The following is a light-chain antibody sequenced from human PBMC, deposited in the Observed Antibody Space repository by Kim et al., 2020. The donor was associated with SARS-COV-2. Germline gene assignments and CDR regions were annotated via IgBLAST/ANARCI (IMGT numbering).Light chain of an antibody. Sequence: EIVMTHSPATLSVSPGERATLSCRASQSVTSNLAWYQQIPGQAPRLLIYGASTRATGIPARFSGSGSGTEFTLTISSLQSEDFAVYYCLQYNNWPPLTFGGGTKVDIK. CDR2: GAS. V-gene: IGKV3-15*01. J-gene: IGKJ4*01. CDR1: QSVTSN. CDR3: LQYNNWPPLT.